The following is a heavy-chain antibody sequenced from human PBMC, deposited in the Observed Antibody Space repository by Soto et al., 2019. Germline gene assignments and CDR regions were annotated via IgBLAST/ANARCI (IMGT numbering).Heavy chain of an antibody. Sequence: QVQLVRSGTAVKKPGSSVKVSCKASGGTFSALAVSGVRQAPGQGLEWMGGIIPIYGRPVYAQKFQGRVTIAADESTSRVYMELSSLSAEDTAVYYCARAPYEDYAVPEPNYFDSWGQGTLVTVSS. CDR1: GGTFSALA. CDR2: IIPIYGRP. V-gene: IGHV1-69*01. CDR3: ARAPYEDYAVPEPNYFDS. J-gene: IGHJ4*02. D-gene: IGHD4-17*01.